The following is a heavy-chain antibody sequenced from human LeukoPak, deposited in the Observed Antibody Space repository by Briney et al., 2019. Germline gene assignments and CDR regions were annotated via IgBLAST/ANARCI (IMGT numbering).Heavy chain of an antibody. CDR2: FDPEDGET. J-gene: IGHJ5*02. D-gene: IGHD1/OR15-1a*01. CDR1: GYTLTELS. CDR3: ATASRTANWFDP. Sequence: ASVKVSCKVSGYTLTELSMHWVRQAPGKGLEWMGGFDPEDGETIYAQKFQGRVTMTEDTSTDTAYMELSSLRSEDTAVYYCATASRTANWFDPWGQGTLVTVSS. V-gene: IGHV1-24*01.